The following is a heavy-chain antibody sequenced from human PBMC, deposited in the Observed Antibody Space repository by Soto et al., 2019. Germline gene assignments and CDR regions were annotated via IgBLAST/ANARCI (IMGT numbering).Heavy chain of an antibody. CDR3: TTDEEYSSGWYDYYYGMDV. J-gene: IGHJ6*02. D-gene: IGHD6-19*01. CDR2: IKSKTDGGTT. CDR1: GFTFSNAW. V-gene: IGHV3-15*01. Sequence: GGSLRLSCAASGFTFSNAWMSWVRQAPGKGLEWVGRIKSKTDGGTTDYAAPVKGRFTISRDDSKNTLYLQMNSLKTEDTAVYYCTTDEEYSSGWYDYYYGMDVWGQGTTVTVSS.